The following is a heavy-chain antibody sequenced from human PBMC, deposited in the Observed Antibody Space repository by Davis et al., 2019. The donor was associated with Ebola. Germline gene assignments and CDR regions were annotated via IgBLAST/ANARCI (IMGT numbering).Heavy chain of an antibody. D-gene: IGHD2-2*01. CDR1: GFTFSSYG. CDR2: ISYDGSNK. Sequence: PGGSLRLSCAASGFTFSSYGMHWVRQAPGKGLEWVAVISYDGSNKYYADSVKGRFTISRDNSKNTLYLQMNSLRAEDTAVYYCAKEEGEYQLLLWGQGTLVTVSS. CDR3: AKEEGEYQLLL. J-gene: IGHJ4*02. V-gene: IGHV3-30*18.